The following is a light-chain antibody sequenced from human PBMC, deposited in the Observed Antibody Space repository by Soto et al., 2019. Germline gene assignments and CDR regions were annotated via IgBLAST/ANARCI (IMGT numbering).Light chain of an antibody. CDR3: QQYGSSPWT. CDR1: QSVSSN. Sequence: VTTLSVAAVSVTQGERATLSCRASQSVSSNLAWYQKIPGQAPRLLIYGASTRATGIPARFSGSGSATEFTLTISSLQSGDFAVYYCQQYGSSPWTFGQATKVDNK. V-gene: IGKV3-15*01. CDR2: GAS. J-gene: IGKJ1*01.